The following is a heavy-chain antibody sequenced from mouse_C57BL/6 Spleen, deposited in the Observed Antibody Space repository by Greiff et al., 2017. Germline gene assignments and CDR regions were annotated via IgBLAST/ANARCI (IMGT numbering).Heavy chain of an antibody. D-gene: IGHD6-1*01. J-gene: IGHJ2*01. Sequence: EVKLMESGGGLVKPGGSLKLSCAASGFTFSSYAMSWVRQTPEKRLEWVATISDGGSYTYYPDNVKGRFTISRDNAKNNLYLQMSHLKYEDTAMYYCARDRQHGYFDYWGQGTTLTVSS. V-gene: IGHV5-4*01. CDR3: ARDRQHGYFDY. CDR1: GFTFSSYA. CDR2: ISDGGSYT.